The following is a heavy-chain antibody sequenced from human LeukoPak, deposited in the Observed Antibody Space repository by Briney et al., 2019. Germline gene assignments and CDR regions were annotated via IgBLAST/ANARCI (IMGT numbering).Heavy chain of an antibody. J-gene: IGHJ4*02. CDR1: GYTFTSYG. D-gene: IGHD5-18*01. V-gene: IGHV1-18*01. CDR3: ARDPRYSYGKTFDY. CDR2: ISAYNGNT. Sequence: GASVKVFCKASGYTFTSYGISWVRQAPGQGLEWMGWISAYNGNTNYAQKLQGRVTMTTDTSTSTAYMELRSLRSDDTAVYYCARDPRYSYGKTFDYWGQGTLVTVSS.